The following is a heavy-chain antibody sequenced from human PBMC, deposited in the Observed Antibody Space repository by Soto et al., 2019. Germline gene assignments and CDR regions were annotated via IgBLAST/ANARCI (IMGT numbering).Heavy chain of an antibody. Sequence: PSETLSLTCTVSGGSISSGDYYWSWIRQPPGKGLEWIGYIYYSGSIYYNPSLKSRVTISVDTSKSQFSLKLSSVTAADTAVYYCAREGVVVPAAISYWGQGTLVTVSS. D-gene: IGHD2-2*01. CDR1: GGSISSGDYY. V-gene: IGHV4-30-4*01. CDR2: IYYSGSI. J-gene: IGHJ4*02. CDR3: AREGVVVPAAISY.